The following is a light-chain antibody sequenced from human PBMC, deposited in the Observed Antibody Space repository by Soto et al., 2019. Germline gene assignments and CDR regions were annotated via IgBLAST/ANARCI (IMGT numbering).Light chain of an antibody. CDR1: QSVSSY. CDR2: DAS. Sequence: EIVLTQSPATLSLSPGERATLSCRASQSVSSYLAWYQQKPGQAPRLLIYDASNRATGIPARFSGSGSGTDFTLTISSLETEDFAVYYCQQRSNWPGLTFGGGTKVEI. CDR3: QQRSNWPGLT. V-gene: IGKV3-11*01. J-gene: IGKJ4*01.